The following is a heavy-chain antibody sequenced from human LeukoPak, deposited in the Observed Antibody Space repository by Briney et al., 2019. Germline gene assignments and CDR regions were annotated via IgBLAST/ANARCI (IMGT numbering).Heavy chain of an antibody. Sequence: SETLSLTCAVYGGSFSGYYWSWIRQPPGKGLEWIGEINHSGSTNYNPSLKSRVTISVDTSKNQFSLKLSSVTAADTAVYYCARGLGELYDFWSGYYADYWGQGTLVTVSS. J-gene: IGHJ4*02. CDR1: GGSFSGYY. D-gene: IGHD3-3*01. V-gene: IGHV4-34*01. CDR2: INHSGST. CDR3: ARGLGELYDFWSGYYADY.